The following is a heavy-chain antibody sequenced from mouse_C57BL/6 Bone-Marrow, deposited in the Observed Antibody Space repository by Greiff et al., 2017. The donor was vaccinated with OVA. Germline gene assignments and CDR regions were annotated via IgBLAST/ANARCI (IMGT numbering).Heavy chain of an antibody. CDR3: ARPEMAWFAY. J-gene: IGHJ3*01. V-gene: IGHV1-7*01. Sequence: QVQLKQSGAELAKPGASVKLSCKASGYTFTSYWMHWVKQRPGQGLEWIGYINPSSGYTKYNQKFKDKATLTAEKSSSTAYMQLSSLRYEDAAEYYCARPEMAWFAYWGQGTLVTVSA. D-gene: IGHD2-3*01. CDR2: INPSSGYT. CDR1: GYTFTSYW.